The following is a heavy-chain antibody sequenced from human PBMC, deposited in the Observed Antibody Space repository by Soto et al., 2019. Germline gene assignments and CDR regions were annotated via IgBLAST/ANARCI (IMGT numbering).Heavy chain of an antibody. V-gene: IGHV4-59*01. CDR1: GGSISSYY. D-gene: IGHD1-1*01. Sequence: SETLSLTCTVSGGSISSYYWNWIRQPPGKGLEWIGYISYSGSTNYNPSLKSRVTISVDTSKNQFSLKLSSVTAADTAVYYCAREGTYKSYYYCVMHVWGKRTTVTVSS. J-gene: IGHJ6*04. CDR3: AREGTYKSYYYCVMHV. CDR2: ISYSGST.